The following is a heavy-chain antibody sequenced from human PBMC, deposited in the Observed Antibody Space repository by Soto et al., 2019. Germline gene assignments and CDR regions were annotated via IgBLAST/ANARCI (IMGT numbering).Heavy chain of an antibody. CDR3: ARDGSTETTNFHYAMDV. CDR1: GFTLSPYH. V-gene: IGHV3-48*03. CDR2: INAGSSTI. Sequence: EVQLVESGGGLVQPGGSLRLSCAASGFTLSPYHMDWVRQAPGKGLEWVSYINAGSSTIHYADSVRGRFTISRDNAKHSLYLQMDSLRAEDTAVYYCARDGSTETTNFHYAMDVWGQGTTVTVSS. J-gene: IGHJ6*02. D-gene: IGHD4-17*01.